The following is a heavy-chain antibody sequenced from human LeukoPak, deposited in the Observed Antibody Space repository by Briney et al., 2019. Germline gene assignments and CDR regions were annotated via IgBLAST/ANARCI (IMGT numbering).Heavy chain of an antibody. V-gene: IGHV4-30-4*01. CDR2: IYYTGST. Sequence: SQTLSLTCTVSSGSISSGDYYWRWIRQPPGRGLEWIGYIYYTGSTYYNPSLKSRVTLSVDTSKNQFSLKLSSVTAADTAVYFCARVVAADYYDSSGSIDYWGQGTLVTVSS. D-gene: IGHD3-22*01. CDR1: SGSISSGDYY. CDR3: ARVVAADYYDSSGSIDY. J-gene: IGHJ4*02.